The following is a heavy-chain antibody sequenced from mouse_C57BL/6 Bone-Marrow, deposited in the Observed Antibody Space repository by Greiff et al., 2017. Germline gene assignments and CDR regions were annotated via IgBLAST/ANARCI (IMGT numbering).Heavy chain of an antibody. CDR2: ISSGGSYT. Sequence: EVKLVESGGDLVKPGGSLKLSCAASGFTFSSYGMSWVRQTPDKRLEWVATISSGGSYTYYPDSVKGRFTISRDNAKNNLYLQMSHLKSEDTAMYYCARWLLGAMDYWGQGTSVTVSS. CDR1: GFTFSSYG. CDR3: ARWLLGAMDY. D-gene: IGHD2-3*01. J-gene: IGHJ4*01. V-gene: IGHV5-6*01.